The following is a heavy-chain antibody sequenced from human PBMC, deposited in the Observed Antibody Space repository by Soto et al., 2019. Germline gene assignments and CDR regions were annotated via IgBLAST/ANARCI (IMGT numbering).Heavy chain of an antibody. D-gene: IGHD6-19*01. CDR1: GDTFTRNG. CDR3: ARESSSGWYYV. Sequence: VASVKVSCKASGDTFTRNGLTWVRQAPGQGLDWMGWISAYNGNRHYAQKFQGRVTMTTDTSTSTAYMELRSLRSDDTAVYYCARESSSGWYYVRGQGNLVTVSS. J-gene: IGHJ4*02. CDR2: ISAYNGNR. V-gene: IGHV1-18*01.